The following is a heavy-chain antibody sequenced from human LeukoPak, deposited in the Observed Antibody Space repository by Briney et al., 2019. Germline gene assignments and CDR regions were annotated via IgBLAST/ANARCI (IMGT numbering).Heavy chain of an antibody. CDR1: GFTFDDYG. D-gene: IGHD2-15*01. CDR3: ARGGRLSSDGSWTWFDP. J-gene: IGHJ5*02. CDR2: INWNGGST. V-gene: IGHV3-20*01. Sequence: GGSLRLSCAASGFTFDDYGMSWVRQAPGKGLEWVSGINWNGGSTGYADSVKGRFTISRDNAKNSLYLQMNSLRAEDTALYHCARGGRLSSDGSWTWFDPWGQGTLVTVSS.